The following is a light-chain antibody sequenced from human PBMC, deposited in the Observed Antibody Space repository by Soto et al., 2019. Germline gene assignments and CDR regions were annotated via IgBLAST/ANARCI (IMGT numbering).Light chain of an antibody. V-gene: IGKV3-15*01. CDR3: QQYYNWPRT. Sequence: VMTQSPATLSLSPGERAALSCRASQSVSTNLAWYQQKPGQPPRLLIYFASTRATAVPARFTAGGSGTEITLTISSLQPEDFAVYYCQQYYNWPRTFGQGTKVDIK. CDR1: QSVSTN. J-gene: IGKJ1*01. CDR2: FAS.